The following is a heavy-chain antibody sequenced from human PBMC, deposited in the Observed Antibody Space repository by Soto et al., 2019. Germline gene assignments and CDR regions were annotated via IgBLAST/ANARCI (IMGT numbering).Heavy chain of an antibody. CDR2: IYYSGST. D-gene: IGHD1-26*01. Sequence: QVQLQESGPGLVKPSQTLSLTCTVSGGSISSGDYYWSWIRQPPGKGLEWIGYIYYSGSTYYNPSLKRLVTISVDTSKNQFSLKLSSVTAADTAVYYCARSNPELPLDFDIWGQGTMVTVSS. J-gene: IGHJ3*02. CDR1: GGSISSGDYY. V-gene: IGHV4-30-4*01. CDR3: ARSNPELPLDFDI.